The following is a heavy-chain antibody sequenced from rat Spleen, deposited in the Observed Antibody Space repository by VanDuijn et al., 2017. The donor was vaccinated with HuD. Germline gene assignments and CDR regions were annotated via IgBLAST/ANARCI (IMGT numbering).Heavy chain of an antibody. CDR3: ARLTIGS. D-gene: IGHD1-3*01. CDR2: ISSGGST. Sequence: QVQLKESGPDLVQPSQTLSLTCTVSGFSLTSYGVSWVRQPPGKGLEWIAAISSGGSTYYNSALKSRLSISRDTSKSQVFLKMNSLQTEDTAMYFCARLTIGSWGQGVMVTVSS. CDR1: GFSLTSYG. J-gene: IGHJ2*01. V-gene: IGHV2S8*01.